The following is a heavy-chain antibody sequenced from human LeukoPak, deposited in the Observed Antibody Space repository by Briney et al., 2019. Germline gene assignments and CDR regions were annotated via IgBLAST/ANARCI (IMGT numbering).Heavy chain of an antibody. J-gene: IGHJ1*01. D-gene: IGHD1-26*01. Sequence: GGSLRLSCAASGFTFSSYSMNWVRQAPGKGLEWVSAISGSGGSTYYADSVKGRFTISRDNSKNTLYLQMNSLRAEDTAVYYCANSLSGSYPRAEYFQHWGQGTLVTVSS. CDR1: GFTFSSYS. CDR2: ISGSGGST. V-gene: IGHV3-23*01. CDR3: ANSLSGSYPRAEYFQH.